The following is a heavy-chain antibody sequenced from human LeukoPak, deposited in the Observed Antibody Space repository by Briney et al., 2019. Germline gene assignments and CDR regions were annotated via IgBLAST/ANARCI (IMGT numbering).Heavy chain of an antibody. V-gene: IGHV3-30*02. J-gene: IGHJ3*02. Sequence: PGGSLRLSCAASGFTFSSYGMHWVRQAPGKGLEWMAFIRYDGSNKYYADSVKGRFTISRDNSKNTLYLQMNSLRAEDTAVYYCAKKYSSSWSDAFDIWGPGTMVTVSS. CDR3: AKKYSSSWSDAFDI. CDR1: GFTFSSYG. CDR2: IRYDGSNK. D-gene: IGHD6-13*01.